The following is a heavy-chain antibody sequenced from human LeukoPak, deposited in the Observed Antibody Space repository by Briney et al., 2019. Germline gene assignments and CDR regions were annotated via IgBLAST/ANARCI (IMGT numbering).Heavy chain of an antibody. CDR1: GGSISSSSYY. CDR3: ARHIPPNYYDSSGFDLYYFDY. J-gene: IGHJ4*02. CDR2: IYYSGST. Sequence: SETLSLTCTVSGGSISSSSYYWGWIRQPPGKGLEWIGSIYYSGSTYYNPSLKSRVTISVDTSKNQFSLKLSSVTAADTAVYYCARHIPPNYYDSSGFDLYYFDYWGQGTLVTVSS. V-gene: IGHV4-39*01. D-gene: IGHD3-22*01.